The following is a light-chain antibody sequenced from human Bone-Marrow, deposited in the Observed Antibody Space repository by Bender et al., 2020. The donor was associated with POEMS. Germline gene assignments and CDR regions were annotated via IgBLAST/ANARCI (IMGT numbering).Light chain of an antibody. CDR3: CSYAGTRV. V-gene: IGLV2-23*02. Sequence: QSALTQPASVSGSPGQSITISCTGTSTDVGGYKSVSWYQQRPGKAPKLLIFDVSERPSGVPDRFSASKSGNTASLTISGLQAEDEADYYCCSYAGTRVFGGGTKLTVL. J-gene: IGLJ3*02. CDR2: DVS. CDR1: STDVGGYKS.